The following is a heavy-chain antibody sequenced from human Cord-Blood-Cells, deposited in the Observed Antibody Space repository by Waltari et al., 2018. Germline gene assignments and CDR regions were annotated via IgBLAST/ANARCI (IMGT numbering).Heavy chain of an antibody. CDR2: ISSNSSYI. V-gene: IGHV3-21*01. CDR3: ARAGYSSSSGGSYYFDY. D-gene: IGHD6-6*01. CDR1: GFTFSSYS. Sequence: EVQLVESGGGLVKPGGSLRLSCAASGFTFSSYSMNWVSQAPGKGLEWVSSISSNSSYIYYADSVKGRFTISRDNAKNSLYLQMNSLRAEDTAVYYCARAGYSSSSGGSYYFDYWGQGTLVTVSS. J-gene: IGHJ4*02.